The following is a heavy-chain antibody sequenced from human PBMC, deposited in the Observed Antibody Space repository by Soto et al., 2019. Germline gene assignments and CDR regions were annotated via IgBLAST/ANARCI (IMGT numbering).Heavy chain of an antibody. D-gene: IGHD3-3*01. CDR2: IYYSGST. J-gene: IGHJ4*02. Sequence: SETLSLTCTVSGGSISSGDYYWSWIRQPPGKGLEWIGYIYYSGSTYYNPSLKSRVTISVDTSKNQFSLKLSSVTAADTAVYYCARESYDFWSGYFHFDYWGQGTLVTVS. CDR3: ARESYDFWSGYFHFDY. V-gene: IGHV4-30-4*01. CDR1: GGSISSGDYY.